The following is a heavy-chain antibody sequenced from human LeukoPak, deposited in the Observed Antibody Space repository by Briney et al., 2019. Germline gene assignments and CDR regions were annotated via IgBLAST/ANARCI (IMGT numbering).Heavy chain of an antibody. V-gene: IGHV1-18*01. D-gene: IGHD3-22*01. CDR2: ISAYNGNT. J-gene: IGHJ4*02. Sequence: ASVKVSCKASGGTFSSYAISWVRQAPGQGLEWMGWISAYNGNTNYAQKLQGRVTMTTDTSTSTAYMELRSLRSDDTAVYYCARDRSGHYYDSSGYSSFDYWGQGTLVTVSS. CDR3: ARDRSGHYYDSSGYSSFDY. CDR1: GGTFSSYA.